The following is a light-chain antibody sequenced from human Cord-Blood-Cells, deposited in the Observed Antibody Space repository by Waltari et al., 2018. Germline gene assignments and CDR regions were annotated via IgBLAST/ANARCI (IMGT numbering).Light chain of an antibody. CDR2: DAS. CDR1: QSVSSY. V-gene: IGKV3-11*01. Sequence: EIVLTQSAATLPFSPAERATLNCRASQSVSSYLAWYQQKPGQAPRLLIYDASNRATGIPARFSGSGSGTDFTLTISSLEPEDFAVYYCQQRSNWPLTFGPGTKVDIK. CDR3: QQRSNWPLT. J-gene: IGKJ3*01.